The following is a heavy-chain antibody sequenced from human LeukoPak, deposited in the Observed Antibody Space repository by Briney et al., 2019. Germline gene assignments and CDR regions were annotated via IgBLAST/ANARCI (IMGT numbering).Heavy chain of an antibody. J-gene: IGHJ4*02. CDR3: ARESLGYDSSGYYYDY. CDR2: IYYSGST. V-gene: IGHV4-4*02. Sequence: PSGTLSLTCAVSGGSISSSNWWSWVRQHPGKGLEWIGYIYYSGSTYYNPSLKSRVTISVDTSKNQFSLKLSSVTAADTAVYYCARESLGYDSSGYYYDYWGQGTLVTVSS. D-gene: IGHD3-22*01. CDR1: GGSISSSNW.